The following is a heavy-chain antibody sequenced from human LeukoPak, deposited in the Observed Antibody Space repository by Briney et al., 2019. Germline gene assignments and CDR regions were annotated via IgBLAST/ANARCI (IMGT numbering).Heavy chain of an antibody. Sequence: PGGPLTLSCAASGFTFSGYSMNWVRQAPGKGLEWVSSINSSSDYIFYADLVKGRFTISRDNAKNSLYLQMNSLRAEDTAVYYCASDLPAATSWGQGTLVTVSS. CDR1: GFTFSGYS. J-gene: IGHJ4*02. CDR2: INSSSDYI. CDR3: ASDLPAATS. V-gene: IGHV3-21*01. D-gene: IGHD2-2*01.